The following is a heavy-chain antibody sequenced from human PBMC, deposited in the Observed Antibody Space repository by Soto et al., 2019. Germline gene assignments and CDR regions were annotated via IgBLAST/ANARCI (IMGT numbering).Heavy chain of an antibody. V-gene: IGHV3-74*01. CDR3: VRVTNDWYGVDL. CDR2: INTGGAT. CDR1: GFTFSSHW. D-gene: IGHD3-10*01. Sequence: EVHLVESGGGLVQPGGSLRLSCAVSGFTFSSHWMHWVRQVPGKGLQWVSRINTGGATNYADFVEGRFTISRDNSKNTLYLQMNSLRVEDTAQYCCVRVTNDWYGVDLWGRGTLVTVSS. J-gene: IGHJ5*02.